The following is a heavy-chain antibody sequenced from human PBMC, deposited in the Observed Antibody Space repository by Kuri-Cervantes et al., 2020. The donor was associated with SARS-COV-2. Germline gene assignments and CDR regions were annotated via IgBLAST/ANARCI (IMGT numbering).Heavy chain of an antibody. D-gene: IGHD4-17*01. V-gene: IGHV3-21*04. CDR2: ISSSSSYI. CDR3: ARDLEVDYGDPPLYYYYYMDV. CDR1: GFTFSSYS. Sequence: GGSLRLSCAASGFTFSSYSMNWVRQAPGKGLEWVSSISSSSSYIYYADSVKGRFTISRDNAKNSLYLQMNSLRAEDTAVYYCARDLEVDYGDPPLYYYYYMDVWGKGTTVTCSS. J-gene: IGHJ6*03.